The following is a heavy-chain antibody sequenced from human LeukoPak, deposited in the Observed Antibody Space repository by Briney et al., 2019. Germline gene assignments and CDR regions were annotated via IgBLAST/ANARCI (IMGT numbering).Heavy chain of an antibody. CDR3: AREGGSNRYYSDAFNL. CDR2: IYYSGST. J-gene: IGHJ3*01. V-gene: IGHV4-59*01. CDR1: GGSISSYY. Sequence: SETLSLTCTVSGGSISSYYWSWIRQPPGRGLEWIGYIYYSGSTKYNPSLKSRVTISLDTSKNQFSLKLRSVTAEDTAVYYCAREGGSNRYYSDAFNLWGQGTMVTVSS. D-gene: IGHD2/OR15-2a*01.